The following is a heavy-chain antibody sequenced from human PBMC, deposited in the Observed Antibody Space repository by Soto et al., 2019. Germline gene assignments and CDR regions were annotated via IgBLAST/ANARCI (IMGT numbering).Heavy chain of an antibody. J-gene: IGHJ4*02. CDR2: ILVDGRT. CDR1: GFICSSYD. CDR3: ATNSMVRGVIMG. D-gene: IGHD3-10*01. Sequence: QPGGSLRLSCAASGFICSSYDMSWVRQAPGKGLEWVSTILVDGRTFYVDSVKGRSTISRDSSQNTVYLQMNSLTAGDTALYYCATNSMVRGVIMGWGQGTLVTVSS. V-gene: IGHV3-23*01.